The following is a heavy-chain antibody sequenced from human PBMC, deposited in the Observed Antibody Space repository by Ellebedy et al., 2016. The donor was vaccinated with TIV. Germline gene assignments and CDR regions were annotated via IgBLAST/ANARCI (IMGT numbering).Heavy chain of an antibody. J-gene: IGHJ4*02. CDR3: AREDQVAVVCLDY. V-gene: IGHV3-33*08. D-gene: IGHD6-19*01. CDR1: GFTFSSFG. CDR2: IWYDGSNK. Sequence: GESLKISCAASGFTFSSFGMHWVRQAPGKGLEWLPVIWYDGSNKYYADSVQGRFTISRDNSKNTLYLQMNSLREEDTAVYDFAREDQVAVVCLDYWGQGTLVTVSS.